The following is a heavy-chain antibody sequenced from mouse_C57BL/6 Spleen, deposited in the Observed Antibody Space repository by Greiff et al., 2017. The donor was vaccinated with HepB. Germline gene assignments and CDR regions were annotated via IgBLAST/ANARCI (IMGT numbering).Heavy chain of an antibody. CDR2: IYPGDGDT. CDR3: ARSEGPYYDYDAAY. CDR1: GYAFSSSW. D-gene: IGHD2-4*01. J-gene: IGHJ3*01. V-gene: IGHV1-82*01. Sequence: VQLQQSGPELVKPGASVKISCKASGYAFSSSWMNWVKQRPGKGLEWIGRIYPGDGDTNYNGKFKGKATLTADKSSSTAYMQLSSLTSEDSAVYFCARSEGPYYDYDAAYWGQGTLVTVSA.